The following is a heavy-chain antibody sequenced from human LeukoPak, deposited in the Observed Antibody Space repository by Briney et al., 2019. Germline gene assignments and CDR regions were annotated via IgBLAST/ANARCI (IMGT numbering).Heavy chain of an antibody. V-gene: IGHV3-23*01. J-gene: IGHJ4*02. Sequence: GGSLRLSCAASGFTFSIYAMSWVRQAPGKGLEWVSGMSASGGSTNYADSVKGRFTISRDTANNSLYLQMNSLRVEDTAVYYCARIPRLVFRYFEFWGQGALVTVSS. D-gene: IGHD2/OR15-2a*01. CDR1: GFTFSIYA. CDR2: MSASGGST. CDR3: ARIPRLVFRYFEF.